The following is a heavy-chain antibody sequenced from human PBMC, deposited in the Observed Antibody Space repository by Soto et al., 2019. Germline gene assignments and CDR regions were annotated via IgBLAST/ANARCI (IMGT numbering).Heavy chain of an antibody. CDR1: GLTFNNYA. CDR2: ISGSGNST. CDR3: AKAVIELRYFDWPPLQGVFDY. V-gene: IGHV3-23*01. Sequence: PGGSLRLSCAASGLTFNNYAMSWVRQAPGKGLEWVSFISGSGNSTSYADSVKGRFTISRDNSKNTLYLQMNSLRAEDTAVYYCAKAVIELRYFDWPPLQGVFDYWGQGTLVTVSS. D-gene: IGHD3-9*01. J-gene: IGHJ4*02.